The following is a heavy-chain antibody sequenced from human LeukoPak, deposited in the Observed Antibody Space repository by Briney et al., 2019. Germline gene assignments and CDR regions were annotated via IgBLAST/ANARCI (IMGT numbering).Heavy chain of an antibody. CDR1: GFTFSDYG. Sequence: PGGSLRLSCAASGFTFSDYGMHWVRQAPGKGLEWVAFIRNDGSYEYYPDSVKGRFTISRDNSQNTLYLQMNSLRAEDTAGYYCARDYADYVGYFFFDYWGQGTLVTVSS. CDR2: IRNDGSYE. V-gene: IGHV3-30*02. J-gene: IGHJ4*02. CDR3: ARDYADYVGYFFFDY. D-gene: IGHD4-17*01.